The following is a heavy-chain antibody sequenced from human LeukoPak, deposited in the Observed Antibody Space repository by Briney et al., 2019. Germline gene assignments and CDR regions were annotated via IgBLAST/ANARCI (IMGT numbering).Heavy chain of an antibody. CDR2: ISYGGSNK. Sequence: GGSLRLSCAASGFTFSSYAMHWVRQAPGKGLEWVAVISYGGSNKYYADSVKGRFTISRDNSKNTLYLQMNSLRAEDTAVYYCARILGYCSGGSCSEGDYWGQGTLVTVSS. CDR3: ARILGYCSGGSCSEGDY. J-gene: IGHJ4*02. CDR1: GFTFSSYA. D-gene: IGHD2-15*01. V-gene: IGHV3-30*04.